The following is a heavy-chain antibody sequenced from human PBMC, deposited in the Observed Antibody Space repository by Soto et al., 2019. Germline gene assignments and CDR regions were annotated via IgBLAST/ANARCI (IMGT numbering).Heavy chain of an antibody. D-gene: IGHD2-8*02. Sequence: GGSLRLSCAASGFTVSSNYMSWVRQAPGKGLEWVSVIYSVGSTHYPDSVKGRFTISRDNSKNTVFLQMNSLTAGDTAVYYCAKATATGGGAFDIRGQGTMVTVSS. CDR2: IYSVGST. CDR3: AKATATGGGAFDI. V-gene: IGHV3-53*01. CDR1: GFTVSSNY. J-gene: IGHJ3*02.